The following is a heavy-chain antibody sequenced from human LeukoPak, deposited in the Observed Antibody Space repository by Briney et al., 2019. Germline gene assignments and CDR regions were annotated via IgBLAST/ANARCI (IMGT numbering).Heavy chain of an antibody. CDR3: ARDHGSRGSSWLDWAAFDI. D-gene: IGHD6-13*01. CDR2: IYTSGSN. J-gene: IGHJ3*02. CDR1: SHSLSRYY. V-gene: IGHV4-4*07. Sequence: SETLSLTCTVSSHSLSRYYWRWTRQPAGKGLEWIGRIYTSGSNNFNTSLKGRVTMSVDTSKNQFSLKLSSVTAADTAVYYCARDHGSRGSSWLDWAAFDIWGQGTMVTVSS.